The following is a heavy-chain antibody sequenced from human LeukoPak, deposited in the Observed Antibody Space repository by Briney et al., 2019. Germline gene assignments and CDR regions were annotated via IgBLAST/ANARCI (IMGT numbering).Heavy chain of an antibody. V-gene: IGHV5-51*01. D-gene: IGHD5-12*01. CDR1: GASINTYYW. J-gene: IGHJ4*02. Sequence: ETLSLTCTVSGASINTYYWSWIRQPPGKGLEWMGFIYPGNSDTRYSPSFQGQVTISADKSISTAYLQWSSLKASDTAMYYCARAFSGFGTIDYWGQGTLVTVSS. CDR2: IYPGNSDT. CDR3: ARAFSGFGTIDY.